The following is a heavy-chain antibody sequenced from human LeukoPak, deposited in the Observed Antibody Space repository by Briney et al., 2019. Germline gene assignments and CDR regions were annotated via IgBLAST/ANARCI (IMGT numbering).Heavy chain of an antibody. Sequence: GGSLRLSCAASGFTFSHYGMHWVRQAPGKGLEGVALIWDDGNKKSHADTVKGRFTISRDNSKNTLYLQMNSLRVEDTAVYYCARDFGTTVTTFGAVDIWGQGTKVIVSS. D-gene: IGHD4-17*01. V-gene: IGHV3-33*01. CDR1: GFTFSHYG. J-gene: IGHJ3*02. CDR3: ARDFGTTVTTFGAVDI. CDR2: IWDDGNKK.